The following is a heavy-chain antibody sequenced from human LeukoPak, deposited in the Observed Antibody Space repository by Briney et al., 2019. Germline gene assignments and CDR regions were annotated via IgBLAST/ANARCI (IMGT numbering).Heavy chain of an antibody. V-gene: IGHV3-23*01. J-gene: IGHJ4*02. CDR1: GFPFRSAA. CDR2: VTGSDDRT. CDR3: AKGPQLGSGYHPDC. D-gene: IGHD3-22*01. Sequence: PGGSLRLSCAASGFPFRSAAMTWVPRGPGEGGEGVSNVTGSDDRTYYAGSVKGRVTVSRDFSKNTLHLQMNSLRVDDTAIYYCAKGPQLGSGYHPDCWGQGTLVTVSS.